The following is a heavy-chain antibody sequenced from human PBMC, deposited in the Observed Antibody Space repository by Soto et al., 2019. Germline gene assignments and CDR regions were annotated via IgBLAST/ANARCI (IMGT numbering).Heavy chain of an antibody. CDR1: GGSIKTDNW. CDR2: GYQTERI. CDR3: ARKHYHADSESLGTGSGVDS. J-gene: IGHJ4*02. Sequence: QVQLKESGPGLVKPSGTLSLSCAVSGGSIKTDNWWSWVRQSPGKGLEWIGEGYQTERINYNPSLQGRGAISIDTSENQFARHLIAVTAADTGVYFCARKHYHADSESLGTGSGVDSWGQGTLVTVAS. D-gene: IGHD3-10*01. V-gene: IGHV4-4*02.